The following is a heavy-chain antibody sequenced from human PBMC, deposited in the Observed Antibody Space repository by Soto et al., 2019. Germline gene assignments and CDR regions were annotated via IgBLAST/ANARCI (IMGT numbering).Heavy chain of an antibody. CDR2: INPSGGST. Sequence: QVQLVQSGAEVKKPGASVKVSCKASGYTFTSYYMHWVRQAPGQGLEWMGIINPSGGSTSYAQKFQGRVTMTRDTSTSTVYMQLSSLRSEDTAVYYCARPNWNYRGWFDPWGQGTLVTVSS. D-gene: IGHD1-7*01. V-gene: IGHV1-46*01. J-gene: IGHJ5*02. CDR3: ARPNWNYRGWFDP. CDR1: GYTFTSYY.